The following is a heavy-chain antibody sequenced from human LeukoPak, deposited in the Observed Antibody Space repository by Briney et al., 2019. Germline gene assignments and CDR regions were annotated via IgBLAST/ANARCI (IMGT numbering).Heavy chain of an antibody. J-gene: IGHJ4*02. Sequence: GASVKVSCKASGYTFTSYGISWVRQAPGQGLEWMGWISAYNGNTNYAQKLQGRVTMTTDTSTSTAYMELSSLRSEDTAVYYCARSLGVAEGIYYYDSSGYYSFDYWGQGTLVTVSS. CDR2: ISAYNGNT. V-gene: IGHV1-18*01. CDR3: ARSLGVAEGIYYYDSSGYYSFDY. D-gene: IGHD3-22*01. CDR1: GYTFTSYG.